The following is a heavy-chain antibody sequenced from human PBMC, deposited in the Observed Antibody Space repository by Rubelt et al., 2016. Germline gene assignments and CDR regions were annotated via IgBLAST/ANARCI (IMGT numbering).Heavy chain of an antibody. CDR3: ARPNWGSDAFDI. CDR2: ISAYNGKT. Sequence: QVQLVQSGAEVKKPGASVKVSCKASGYTFTSYGISWVRQAPGQGLEWMGWISAYNGKTNVAKKRQGRVTMSNDTSTSTAYMELRSLRSDDTGVYYRARPNWGSDAFDIWGQGTMVTVSS. J-gene: IGHJ3*02. V-gene: IGHV1-18*01. D-gene: IGHD7-27*01. CDR1: GYTFTSYG.